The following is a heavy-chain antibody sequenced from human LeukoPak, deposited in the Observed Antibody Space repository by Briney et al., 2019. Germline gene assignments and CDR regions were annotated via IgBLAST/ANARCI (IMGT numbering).Heavy chain of an antibody. CDR2: INPDSGDT. CDR3: ARDPSDSRYYDH. Sequence: ASVKVSCKASGYTFIGYYIHWVRQAPGQGPEWMGRINPDSGDTKYGQNFQGRATLTRYTSISTAYMELSSLRSDDTAVYYCARDPSDSRYYDHWGQGTLVTVSS. D-gene: IGHD3-22*01. CDR1: GYTFIGYY. V-gene: IGHV1-2*06. J-gene: IGHJ5*02.